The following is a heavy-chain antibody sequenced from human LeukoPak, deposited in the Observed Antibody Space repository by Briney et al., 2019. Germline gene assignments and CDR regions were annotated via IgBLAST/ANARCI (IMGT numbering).Heavy chain of an antibody. CDR2: INHSGST. D-gene: IGHD3-22*01. V-gene: IGHV4-34*01. J-gene: IGHJ6*03. Sequence: SETLSLTCAVYGGSFSGYYWSWIRQPPGKGLEWIGEINHSGSTNYNPSLKSRVTISVDTSKNQFSLKLSSVTAADTAVYYCARVSSGYYYFYYYYMYVWVKGTTVTVSS. CDR1: GGSFSGYY. CDR3: ARVSSGYYYFYYYYMYV.